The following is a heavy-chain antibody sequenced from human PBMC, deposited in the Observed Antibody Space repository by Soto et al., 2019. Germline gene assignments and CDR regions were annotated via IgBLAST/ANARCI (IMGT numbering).Heavy chain of an antibody. CDR1: GYSFTSYW. Sequence: GESLKISCKGSGYSFTSYWIGWVRQMPGKGLEWMGIIYPGDSDTRYSPSFQGQVTISADKSISTAYLQWSSLKASDTAMYYCARQKGASNGWYDWYFDYWGQGTLVPVSS. CDR2: IYPGDSDT. CDR3: ARQKGASNGWYDWYFDY. D-gene: IGHD6-19*01. V-gene: IGHV5-51*01. J-gene: IGHJ4*02.